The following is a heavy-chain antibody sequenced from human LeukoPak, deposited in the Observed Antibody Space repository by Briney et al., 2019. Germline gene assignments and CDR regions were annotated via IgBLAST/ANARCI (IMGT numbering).Heavy chain of an antibody. Sequence: GGSLRLSCGGSGFTFSNYWMSWVRQAPGKGLEWVANIQQHGSETYYGDSVKGRFTISRDNAKNSLYLQMNSLRAEDTAVYYCAKPRWQNGYYFDYWGQGTLVTVSS. D-gene: IGHD3-10*01. CDR2: IQQHGSET. J-gene: IGHJ4*02. V-gene: IGHV3-7*01. CDR1: GFTFSNYW. CDR3: AKPRWQNGYYFDY.